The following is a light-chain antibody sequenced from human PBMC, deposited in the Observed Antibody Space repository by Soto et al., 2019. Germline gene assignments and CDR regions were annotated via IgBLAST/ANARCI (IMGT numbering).Light chain of an antibody. Sequence: EIVITHSPATLSVSPGERATLPFRASQGVSILLAWYQQKPGQPPRLLLFGASSRATGIPERFSASGSGTDFTLTISSLEPEDFAVCYCQQYGSSILFGQGTRLEIK. CDR1: QGVSIL. CDR3: QQYGSSIL. CDR2: GAS. V-gene: IGKV3-20*01. J-gene: IGKJ5*01.